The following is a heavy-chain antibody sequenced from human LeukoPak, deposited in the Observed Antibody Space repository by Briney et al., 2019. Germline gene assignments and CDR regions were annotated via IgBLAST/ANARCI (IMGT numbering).Heavy chain of an antibody. CDR2: ISYDGSNK. V-gene: IGHV3-30-3*01. D-gene: IGHD1-26*01. CDR1: GFTFSSYA. Sequence: GGSLRLSCAASGFTFSSYAMHWVRQAPGKGLEWVAVISYDGSNKYYADSVKGRFTISRDNSKNTLYLQMNSLRAEDTAVYYCARDRGSYTTRLHFDYWGQGTLVTVSS. CDR3: ARDRGSYTTRLHFDY. J-gene: IGHJ4*02.